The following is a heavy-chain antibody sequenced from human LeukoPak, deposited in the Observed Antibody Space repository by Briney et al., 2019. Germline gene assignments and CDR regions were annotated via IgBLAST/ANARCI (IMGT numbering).Heavy chain of an antibody. J-gene: IGHJ4*02. CDR2: IIPILGIA. Sequence: GSSVKVSCKASGGTFSSYAISWVRQAPGQGLEWMGRIIPILGIANYAQKFQGRVTMTRDTSISTAYMELSRLRSDDTAVYYCAREGSPRLPQQLVNIDYWGQGTLVTVSS. CDR3: AREGSPRLPQQLVNIDY. CDR1: GGTFSSYA. V-gene: IGHV1-69*04. D-gene: IGHD6-13*01.